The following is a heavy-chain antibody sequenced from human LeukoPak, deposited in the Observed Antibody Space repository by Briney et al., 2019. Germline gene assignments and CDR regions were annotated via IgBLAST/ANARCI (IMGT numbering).Heavy chain of an antibody. CDR3: ARGVYGDYVEWYFDV. CDR1: GLSFSGYS. CDR2: ISSSSSSR. Sequence: GGSLRLSCAASGLSFSGYSMNWVRQAPGKGLEWVSYISSSSSSRYYADSVKGRFTISRDNAKNSLYLQMNTLRDEDTAVYYCARGVYGDYVEWYFDVWGRGTLVTVSS. D-gene: IGHD4-17*01. V-gene: IGHV3-48*02. J-gene: IGHJ2*01.